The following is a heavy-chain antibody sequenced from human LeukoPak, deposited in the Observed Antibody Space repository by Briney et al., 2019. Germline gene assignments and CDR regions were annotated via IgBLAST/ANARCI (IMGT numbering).Heavy chain of an antibody. CDR2: INPNSGGT. Sequence: ASAKVSCKASGYTFTGYYMHWVRQAPGQGLEWMGWINPNSGGTNYAQKFQGRVTMTRDTSISTAYMELSRLRSDDTAVYYCAARKLWFGEFPLFDYWGQGTLVTVSS. D-gene: IGHD3-10*01. V-gene: IGHV1-2*02. J-gene: IGHJ4*02. CDR1: GYTFTGYY. CDR3: AARKLWFGEFPLFDY.